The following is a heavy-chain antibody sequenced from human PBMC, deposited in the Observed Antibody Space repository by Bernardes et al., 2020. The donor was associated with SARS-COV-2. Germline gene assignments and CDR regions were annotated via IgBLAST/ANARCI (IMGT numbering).Heavy chain of an antibody. D-gene: IGHD3-10*02. CDR1: GFTFNNYG. V-gene: IGHV3-30*18. CDR3: VKRRAIFELWAGNFDF. CDR2: ISYEGSRK. Sequence: GGSLRLSCAASGFTFNNYGMHWVRQAPGKGLEWVAFISYEGSRKYYLDSLKGRFTISRDGSKSTLYLQMNSLRDDDTAVYYCVKRRAIFELWAGNFDFWGQGTLVTVSS. J-gene: IGHJ4*02.